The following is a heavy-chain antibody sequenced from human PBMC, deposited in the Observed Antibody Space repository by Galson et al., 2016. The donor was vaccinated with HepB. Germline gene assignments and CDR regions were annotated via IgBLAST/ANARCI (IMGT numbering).Heavy chain of an antibody. D-gene: IGHD2-2*01. V-gene: IGHV4-39*01. Sequence: SETLSLTCTVSGGSISSGGYYWSWIRQHPGKGLEWIGYINYSGSTYYNPSLKSRVTISVDTSKNQFSLKLSSVTAADTAVYYCARQGGLYCLSTSCYTWFDPWGQGTLVTVSS. J-gene: IGHJ5*02. CDR3: ARQGGLYCLSTSCYTWFDP. CDR2: INYSGST. CDR1: GGSISSGGYY.